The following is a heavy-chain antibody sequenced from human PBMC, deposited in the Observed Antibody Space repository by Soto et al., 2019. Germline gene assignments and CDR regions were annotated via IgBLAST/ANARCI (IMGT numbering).Heavy chain of an antibody. Sequence: PSETQSRTCRVSEGSNSGSYWSWIRQSPGKGLEWLGYVYYTGSTNYSPSLRSRVSISVDTSKNEFSLRLSSVTAADTAVYFCARSVAVPGAHIDYWGQGTQVTVSS. CDR3: ARSVAVPGAHIDY. V-gene: IGHV4-59*01. J-gene: IGHJ4*02. CDR2: VYYTGST. CDR1: EGSNSGSY. D-gene: IGHD6-19*01.